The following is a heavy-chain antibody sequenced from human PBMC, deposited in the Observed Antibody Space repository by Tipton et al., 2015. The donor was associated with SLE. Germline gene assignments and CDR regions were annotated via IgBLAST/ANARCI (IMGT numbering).Heavy chain of an antibody. V-gene: IGHV4-61*08. CDR1: GGSISSPGHY. CDR3: ARAQVDTDVDRYFFFGMDV. D-gene: IGHD5-18*01. CDR2: IYYTGTT. J-gene: IGHJ6*02. Sequence: TLSLTCSVSGGSISSPGHYWSWIRQYPGKGLEWMGYIYYTGTTNYNPSLKSRVSMAVDRSKNQVSLKVSSVTAADTATYYCARAQVDTDVDRYFFFGMDVWGQGATVTVSS.